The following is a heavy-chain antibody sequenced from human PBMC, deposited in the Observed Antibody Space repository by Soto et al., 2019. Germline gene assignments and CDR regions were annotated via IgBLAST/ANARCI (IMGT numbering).Heavy chain of an antibody. CDR1: GGIFSTYA. D-gene: IGHD3-10*01. V-gene: IGHV1-69*01. CDR2: IIPIFGTP. Sequence: QVQLVQSGAEVKKPGSSVKVSCEASGGIFSTYAISWLRRAPGQGLEWTGGIIPIFGTPNYAQRFQGRVTITADESTSTAYMELSRLRSEDTAVYYCARDRDDYGSGNYYNRIDFWGQGTLVTVSS. J-gene: IGHJ4*02. CDR3: ARDRDDYGSGNYYNRIDF.